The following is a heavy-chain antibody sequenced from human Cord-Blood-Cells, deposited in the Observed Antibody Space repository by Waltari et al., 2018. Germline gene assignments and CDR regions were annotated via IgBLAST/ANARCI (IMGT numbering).Heavy chain of an antibody. CDR1: GFPFSSHA. J-gene: IGHJ4*02. D-gene: IGHD5-12*01. Sequence: EVQLLESGGGLVQPGGSLRLSCAASGFPFSSHAMSWVRQAPGKGLEWVSAISGSGGSTYYADSVKGRFTISRDNSKNTLYLQMNSLRAEDTAVYYCAKDLVVATMRYWGQGTLVTVSS. CDR2: ISGSGGST. V-gene: IGHV3-23*01. CDR3: AKDLVVATMRY.